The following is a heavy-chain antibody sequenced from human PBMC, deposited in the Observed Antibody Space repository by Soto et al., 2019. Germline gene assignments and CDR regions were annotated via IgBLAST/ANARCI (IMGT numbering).Heavy chain of an antibody. D-gene: IGHD3-22*01. V-gene: IGHV3-74*01. J-gene: IGHJ6*02. CDR1: GFSCDTYW. CDR3: ARLSGDHYAFFSYGLDA. CDR2: ITSEGTIS. Sequence: EVHLVESGGTLVQPGGSLRLSCAASGFSCDTYWTNWVRQAQGTGPEWLSGITSEGTISSYADSVKGRLTIARDNARNTLCLQMNSLRDDDTEVYYCARLSGDHYAFFSYGLDACGQGTTVTVSS.